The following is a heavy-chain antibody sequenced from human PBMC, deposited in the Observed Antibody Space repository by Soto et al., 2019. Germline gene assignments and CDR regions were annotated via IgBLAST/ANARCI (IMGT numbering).Heavy chain of an antibody. CDR2: INAGNGNT. CDR1: GYTFTSYA. J-gene: IGHJ6*02. D-gene: IGHD2-15*01. Sequence: QVQPVQSGAEVKKPGASVKVSCKASGYTFTSYAMHWVRQAPGQRLEWMGWINAGNGNTKYSQKFQGRVTITRDTSASTAYMELSSLRSEDTAVYYCASGYCSGGSCYSGVSYYYGMDVWGQGTTVTVSS. CDR3: ASGYCSGGSCYSGVSYYYGMDV. V-gene: IGHV1-3*01.